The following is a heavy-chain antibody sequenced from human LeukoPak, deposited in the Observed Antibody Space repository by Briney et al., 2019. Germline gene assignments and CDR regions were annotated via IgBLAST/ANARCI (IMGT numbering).Heavy chain of an antibody. Sequence: GGSLRLSCAASGFTFSSYGMHWVRQAPGKGLEWVAFIRYDGSNKYYADSVKGRFTISGDNSKNTLYLQMNSLRAEDTAVYYCAKAKGLAGYSSGWYYFDYWGQGTLVTVSS. CDR3: AKAKGLAGYSSGWYYFDY. D-gene: IGHD6-19*01. CDR1: GFTFSSYG. J-gene: IGHJ4*02. V-gene: IGHV3-30*02. CDR2: IRYDGSNK.